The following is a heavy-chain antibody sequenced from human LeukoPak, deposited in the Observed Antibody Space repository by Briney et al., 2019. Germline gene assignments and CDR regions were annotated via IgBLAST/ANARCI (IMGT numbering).Heavy chain of an antibody. J-gene: IGHJ6*03. V-gene: IGHV3-74*01. CDR2: INSDGSST. CDR3: ASWGGYYDNSGYLDYYMDV. Sequence: GGSLRLSCAASGFTFSSYWMHWVRQAPGKGLVWVSRINSDGSSTSYADSVKGRFTISRDNAKNTLYLQMNSLRAEDTAVYYCASWGGYYDNSGYLDYYMDVWGKGTTVTVSS. D-gene: IGHD3-22*01. CDR1: GFTFSSYW.